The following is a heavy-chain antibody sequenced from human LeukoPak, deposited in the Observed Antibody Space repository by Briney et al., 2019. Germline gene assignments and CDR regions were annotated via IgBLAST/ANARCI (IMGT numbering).Heavy chain of an antibody. CDR1: GGSISTYY. V-gene: IGHV4-59*08. J-gene: IGHJ4*02. CDR3: VRGGNYGDYDGYFDY. Sequence: SETLSLTCTVSGGSISTYYWSWIRQPPGKGLEWIGDIYYSGSTNYNPSLRSRVTISVDTSKNQFSLKLTSVTAADTAVYYCVRGGNYGDYDGYFDYWGQGTLLTVSS. CDR2: IYYSGST. D-gene: IGHD4-17*01.